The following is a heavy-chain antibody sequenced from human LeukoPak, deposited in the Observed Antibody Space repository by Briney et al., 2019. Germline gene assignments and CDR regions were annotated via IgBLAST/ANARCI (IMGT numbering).Heavy chain of an antibody. CDR2: ISYDGSNK. D-gene: IGHD5-18*01. Sequence: GGSLRLSCAASGFTFSSYAMHWVRQAPGKGPEWVAVISYDGSNKYYADSVKGRFTISRDNSKNTLYLQMNSLRAEDTAVYYCARDIGDTAMVDYWGQGTLVTVSS. V-gene: IGHV3-30-3*01. CDR3: ARDIGDTAMVDY. J-gene: IGHJ4*02. CDR1: GFTFSSYA.